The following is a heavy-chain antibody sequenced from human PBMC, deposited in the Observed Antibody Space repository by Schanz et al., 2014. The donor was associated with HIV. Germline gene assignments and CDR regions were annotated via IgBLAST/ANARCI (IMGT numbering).Heavy chain of an antibody. V-gene: IGHV1-46*01. J-gene: IGHJ5*02. CDR2: INTNGGGT. CDR1: GGPFSRFG. Sequence: QVRLVQSGAEVKKPGSSVKVSCKASGGPFSRFGISWVRQARGQGLEWMGGINTNGGGTSDALRGRVIITRDTSTSTVYMHLSNMRFEDSAVYYCARVSPQYFYVPYDPWGQGTLVSVSS. CDR3: ARVSPQYFYVPYDP. D-gene: IGHD3-9*01.